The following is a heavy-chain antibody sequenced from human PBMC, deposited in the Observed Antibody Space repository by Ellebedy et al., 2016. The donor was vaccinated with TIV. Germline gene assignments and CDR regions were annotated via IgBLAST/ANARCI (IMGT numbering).Heavy chain of an antibody. CDR1: GLTFSNAW. Sequence: PGGSLRLSCAASGLTFSNAWMSWVRQAPGKGLEWVGRIKSKTDGGTIDYAAPVKGRFTILRDDSKKTVHLQMNSLKTEDTAVYYCTSNGRKGYCINGVCYDMRSDYYGMDVWGQGTTVTVSS. CDR3: TSNGRKGYCINGVCYDMRSDYYGMDV. V-gene: IGHV3-15*01. J-gene: IGHJ6*02. D-gene: IGHD2-8*01. CDR2: IKSKTDGGTI.